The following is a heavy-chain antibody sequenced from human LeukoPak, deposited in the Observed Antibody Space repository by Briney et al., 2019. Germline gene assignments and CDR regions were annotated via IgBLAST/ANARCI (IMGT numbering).Heavy chain of an antibody. CDR3: ARDFSSGPYVGYYYYMDV. D-gene: IGHD3-22*01. Sequence: SQTLSLTCTVSGGSISSGSYYWSWIRQPAGKGLEWIGRIYTSGSTNYNPSLKSRVTISVDTPKNQFSLKLSSVTAADTAVYYCARDFSSGPYVGYYYYMDVWGKGTTVTVSS. J-gene: IGHJ6*03. CDR1: GGSISSGSYY. CDR2: IYTSGST. V-gene: IGHV4-61*02.